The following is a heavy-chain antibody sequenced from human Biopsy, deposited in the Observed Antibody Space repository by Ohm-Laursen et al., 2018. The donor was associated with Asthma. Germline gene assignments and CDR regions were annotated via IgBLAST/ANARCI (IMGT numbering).Heavy chain of an antibody. CDR2: IIPIFGTA. J-gene: IGHJ4*02. Sequence: SVKVSCKASGYSFELNGVSWVRQAPGQGLEWMGGIIPIFGTANYAQKFQGRVTITADESTRTAYMELSSLRSEDTAVYYCATPPVGSISYFDSWGQGTLVTVSS. D-gene: IGHD1-26*01. CDR3: ATPPVGSISYFDS. V-gene: IGHV1-69*13. CDR1: GYSFELNG.